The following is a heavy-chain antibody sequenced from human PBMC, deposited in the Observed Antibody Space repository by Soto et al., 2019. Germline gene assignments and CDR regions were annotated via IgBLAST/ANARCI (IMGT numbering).Heavy chain of an antibody. Sequence: SGKVCFKASCYTFTSYGISWVRQAPGQGLEWMGWISAYNGNTNYAQKLQGRVTMTTDTSTSTAYMELRSLRSDDTAVYYCARAGKQLRHYYYYGMDVWGQGTTVTVSS. J-gene: IGHJ6*02. V-gene: IGHV1-18*04. D-gene: IGHD5-12*01. CDR2: ISAYNGNT. CDR3: ARAGKQLRHYYYYGMDV. CDR1: CYTFTSYG.